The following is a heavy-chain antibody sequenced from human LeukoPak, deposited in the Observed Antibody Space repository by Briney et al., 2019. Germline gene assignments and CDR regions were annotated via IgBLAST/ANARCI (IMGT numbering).Heavy chain of an antibody. CDR1: GFTFSRKS. CDR3: ARDPDPIAAAGTVDY. D-gene: IGHD6-13*01. CDR2: ISSNSNYI. Sequence: PGGSLRLSCVGSGFTFSRKSTNWVRHSPGKGLEWVASISSNSNYIYYEDLVKGRFTISRDNAKNSLYLQMNSLRAEDTAVYYCARDPDPIAAAGTVDYWGQGTLVTVSS. J-gene: IGHJ4*02. V-gene: IGHV3-21*01.